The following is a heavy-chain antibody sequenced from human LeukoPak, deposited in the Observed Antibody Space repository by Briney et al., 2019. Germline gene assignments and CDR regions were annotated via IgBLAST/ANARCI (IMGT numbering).Heavy chain of an antibody. V-gene: IGHV4-39*07. D-gene: IGHD3-9*01. CDR2: IYYTGSMYYNPSSGTT. Sequence: PSETLSLTCTVSGGSISGSAYYWGWVRQPPGKGLEWIGSIYYTGSMYYNPSSGTTYYNPSLKSRVTMSIDTSENQFSLNLSSVTAADTAMYYCARESKIDALTGYYVGYWGQGTLVTVSS. J-gene: IGHJ4*02. CDR1: GGSISGSAYY. CDR3: ARESKIDALTGYYVGY.